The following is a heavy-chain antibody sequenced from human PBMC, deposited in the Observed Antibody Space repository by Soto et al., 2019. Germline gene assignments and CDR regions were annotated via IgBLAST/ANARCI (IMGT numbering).Heavy chain of an antibody. CDR2: IWFDGSNK. Sequence: GGSLRLSCAASGFTFSSFGMHWVRQAPGKGLEWVAIIWFDGSNKYYADSVQGRFTISRDNSKNTLYLQMNSLRAEDTAVYYCARDSPPADLAYCGGDCYIDAFDFWGQGTMVTVSS. CDR3: ARDSPPADLAYCGGDCYIDAFDF. D-gene: IGHD2-21*02. CDR1: GFTFSSFG. J-gene: IGHJ3*01. V-gene: IGHV3-33*01.